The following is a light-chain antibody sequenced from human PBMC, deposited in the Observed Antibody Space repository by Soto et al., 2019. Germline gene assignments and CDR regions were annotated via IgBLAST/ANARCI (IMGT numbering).Light chain of an antibody. V-gene: IGKV3-20*01. J-gene: IGKJ1*01. Sequence: EIVLTQSPGTLSLSPGERATLSCRASQSVSSSYLAWYQQKPGQAPRLLIYGASSRATVIPDRFSGSGSGTYFTLTISSLEPEDFAVYYCQQDGSSPWTFGQGTKVDIK. CDR3: QQDGSSPWT. CDR1: QSVSSSY. CDR2: GAS.